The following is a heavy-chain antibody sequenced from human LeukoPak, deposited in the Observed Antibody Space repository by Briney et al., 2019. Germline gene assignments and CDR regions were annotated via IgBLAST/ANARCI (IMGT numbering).Heavy chain of an antibody. Sequence: PGGPLRLSCTASGFTFGDYAMSWFRQAPGKGLEWVGFIRSKAYGGTTEYAASVKGRFTISRDDSKSIAYLQMNSLKTEDTAVYYCTRVSPIAAAGEFDYWGQGTLVTVSS. CDR3: TRVSPIAAAGEFDY. CDR1: GFTFGDYA. D-gene: IGHD6-13*01. CDR2: IRSKAYGGTT. V-gene: IGHV3-49*03. J-gene: IGHJ4*02.